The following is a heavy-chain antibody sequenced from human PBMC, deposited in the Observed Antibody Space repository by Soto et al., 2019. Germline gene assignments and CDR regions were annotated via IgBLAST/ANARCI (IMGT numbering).Heavy chain of an antibody. CDR3: ARVPYEIADQPNYYYGMDV. Sequence: GWSLRLSCAASGFTFSSYGMHWVRQAPGKGLEWVAVIWYDGSNKYYADSVKGRFTISRDNSKNTLYLQMNSLRAEDTAVYYCARVPYEIADQPNYYYGMDVWGQGTTVTGSS. V-gene: IGHV3-33*01. J-gene: IGHJ6*02. CDR1: GFTFSSYG. D-gene: IGHD6-13*01. CDR2: IWYDGSNK.